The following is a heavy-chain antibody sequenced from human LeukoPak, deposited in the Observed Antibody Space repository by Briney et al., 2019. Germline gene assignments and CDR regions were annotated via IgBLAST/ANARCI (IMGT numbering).Heavy chain of an antibody. D-gene: IGHD6-6*01. Sequence: GGSLRLSCTASGFSFSGHWMHWARQLPGKGLVWVSRISPTGSTTGYADSVKGRFTVSRDNAKNTLYLQVNNLRAEDTAVYYCARGPNSNWSGLDFWGQGTLLTVSS. V-gene: IGHV3-74*01. J-gene: IGHJ4*02. CDR2: ISPTGSTT. CDR3: ARGPNSNWSGLDF. CDR1: GFSFSGHW.